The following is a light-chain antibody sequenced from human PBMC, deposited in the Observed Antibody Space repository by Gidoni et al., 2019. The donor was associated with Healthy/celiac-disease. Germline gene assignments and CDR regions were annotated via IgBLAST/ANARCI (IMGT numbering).Light chain of an antibody. CDR3: QQRSNWPLFT. Sequence: EIVFTQSPATLSLAPGERATLSCRASQSVSSYLAWYQQKPGQAPRLLIYDASNRATGIPARFSGSVSGTDFPLTISSLEPEDFAVYYCQQRSNWPLFTFGPGTKVDIK. V-gene: IGKV3-11*01. CDR2: DAS. CDR1: QSVSSY. J-gene: IGKJ3*01.